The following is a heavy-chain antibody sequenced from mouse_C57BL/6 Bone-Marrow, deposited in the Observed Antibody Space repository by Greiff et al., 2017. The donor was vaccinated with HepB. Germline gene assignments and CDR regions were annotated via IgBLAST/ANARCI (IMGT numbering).Heavy chain of an antibody. CDR2: ISDGGSYT. CDR1: GFTFSSYA. CDR3: ARDENDGYQGPGGPWFAY. D-gene: IGHD2-3*01. Sequence: VQLKESGGGLVKPGGSLKLSCAASGFTFSSYAMSWVRQTPEKRLEWVATISDGGSYTYYPDNVKGRFTISRDNAKNNLYLQMSHLKSEDTAMYYCARDENDGYQGPGGPWFAYWGQGTLVTVSA. V-gene: IGHV5-4*01. J-gene: IGHJ3*01.